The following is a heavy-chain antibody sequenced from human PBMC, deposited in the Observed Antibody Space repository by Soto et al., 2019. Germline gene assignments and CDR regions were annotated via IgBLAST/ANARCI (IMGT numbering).Heavy chain of an antibody. D-gene: IGHD3-22*01. J-gene: IGHJ2*01. CDR2: ISSSGSTI. CDR3: ARDSYYDSSGYTPEDWYFDL. CDR1: GFTFSDYY. V-gene: IGHV3-11*01. Sequence: QVQLVESGGGLVKPGGSLRLSCAASGFTFSDYYMSWIRQAPGKGLEWVSYISSSGSTIYYADSVKGRFTISRDNAKNSLYLQMNSLRAEDTAVYYCARDSYYDSSGYTPEDWYFDLWGRGTLVTVSS.